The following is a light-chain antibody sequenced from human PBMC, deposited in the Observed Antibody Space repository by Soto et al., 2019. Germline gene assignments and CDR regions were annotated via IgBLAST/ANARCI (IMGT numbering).Light chain of an antibody. Sequence: QSVLAQPASVSGSPGQSIAISCTGTSSDVGGYDYVSRYQQHPGKAPKLIIYDVSNRPSGISNRFSGSKSGNTASLTISGLQTEDEADYYCSSYTSSNTLVYVFGTGTKVTVL. CDR3: SSYTSSNTLVYV. CDR1: SSDVGGYDY. V-gene: IGLV2-14*01. J-gene: IGLJ1*01. CDR2: DVS.